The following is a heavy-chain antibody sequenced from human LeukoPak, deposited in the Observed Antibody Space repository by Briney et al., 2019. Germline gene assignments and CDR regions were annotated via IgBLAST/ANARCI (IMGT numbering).Heavy chain of an antibody. CDR3: AKSLYSYAPGLFDYYYYMDV. CDR2: ISGSGGST. Sequence: PGGSLRLSCAASGFTFSSYAMSWVRQAPGKGLEWVSAISGSGGSTYYADSVKGRFTISRDNSKNTLYLQMNSLRAEDTAVYYCAKSLYSYAPGLFDYYYYMDVWGKGTTVTVSS. J-gene: IGHJ6*03. CDR1: GFTFSSYA. V-gene: IGHV3-23*01. D-gene: IGHD5-18*01.